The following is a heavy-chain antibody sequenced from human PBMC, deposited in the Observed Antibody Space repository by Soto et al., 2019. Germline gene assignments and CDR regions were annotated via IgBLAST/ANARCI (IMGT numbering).Heavy chain of an antibody. CDR2: IMPIFATP. D-gene: IGHD2-2*01. CDR3: AREVSSSRLDP. J-gene: IGHJ5*02. V-gene: IGHV1-69*01. Sequence: QVQLEQSGAEVKKPGSSVKLSCKSSGGTFSSYRISWVRQAPGQGLEWMGGIMPIFATPKYAQKFQGRVTISADESTSTAYLEVRSLTSADTAVYYCAREVSSSRLDPWGQGTLVTVSS. CDR1: GGTFSSYR.